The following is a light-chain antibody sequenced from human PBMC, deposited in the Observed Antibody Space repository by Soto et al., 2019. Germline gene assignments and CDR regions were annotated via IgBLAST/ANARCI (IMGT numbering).Light chain of an antibody. CDR2: KAS. CDR1: QSCRNW. J-gene: IGKJ1*01. CDR3: RQDESDSPWK. V-gene: IGKV1-5*03. Sequence: DLQMTQSPSTLSASVGDRVTITCRASQSCRNWLAWYQQKPGKAPKLLIYKASSLESGVPSRFSGSGSGTEFTLTISSLQPDELPNYSCRQDESDSPWKFGQGPRV.